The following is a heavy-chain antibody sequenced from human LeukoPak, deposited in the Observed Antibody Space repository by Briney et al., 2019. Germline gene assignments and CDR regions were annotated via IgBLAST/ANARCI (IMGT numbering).Heavy chain of an antibody. Sequence: SVKVSCKASGGTFSSYAISWVRQAPGQGLEWMGGIIPIFATANYAQKFRGRVTITADESTSTAYMELSSLRSEDTAVYYCARANRESYTADEAFDIWGKGQWSPSL. V-gene: IGHV1-69*13. CDR3: ARANRESYTADEAFDI. CDR2: IIPIFATA. D-gene: IGHD3-16*01. J-gene: IGHJ3*02. CDR1: GGTFSSYA.